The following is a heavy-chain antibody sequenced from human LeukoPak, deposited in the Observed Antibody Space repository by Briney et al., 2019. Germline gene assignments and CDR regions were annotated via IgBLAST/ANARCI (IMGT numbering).Heavy chain of an antibody. CDR2: IYYSGST. V-gene: IGHV4-61*05. CDR1: GGSISSSSYY. D-gene: IGHD3-10*01. CDR3: ARFAPGSGSYRFFPGFDP. J-gene: IGHJ5*02. Sequence: SETLSLTCTVSGGSISSSSYYWSWIRQPPGKGLEWIGYIYYSGSTNYNPSLKSRVTISVDTSKNQFSLKLSSVTAADTAVYYCARFAPGSGSYRFFPGFDPWGQGTLVTVSS.